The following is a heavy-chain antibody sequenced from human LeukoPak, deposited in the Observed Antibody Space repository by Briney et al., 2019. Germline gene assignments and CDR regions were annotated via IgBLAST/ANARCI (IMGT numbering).Heavy chain of an antibody. V-gene: IGHV4-30-4*01. D-gene: IGHD2-8*01. Sequence: SETLSLTCTVSGGSISSGDYYWSWIRQPPGKGLEWIGYIYYSGSTYYNPSLKSRVTISVDTSKNQFSLKLSSVTAADTAVYYCAREMAYAIGLDWTYYYYGMDVWGRGTTVTVSS. CDR3: AREMAYAIGLDWTYYYYGMDV. CDR2: IYYSGST. CDR1: GGSISSGDYY. J-gene: IGHJ6*02.